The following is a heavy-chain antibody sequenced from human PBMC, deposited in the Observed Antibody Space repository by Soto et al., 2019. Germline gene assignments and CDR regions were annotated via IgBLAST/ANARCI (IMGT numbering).Heavy chain of an antibody. Sequence: QLVESGGGLVKPGESLRLSCTGSGFTVFSDAFMSWVRQAPGKGLEWVGRMTSGGQRAKTDYAAPVKGRFTISRDDSKHMVYLQMNNLKTEDTGVYFCAWIGDFYNTLFSWGQGTKVTVSS. D-gene: IGHD5-12*01. J-gene: IGHJ3*01. CDR2: MTSGGQRAKT. CDR3: AWIGDFYNTLFS. V-gene: IGHV3-15*01. CDR1: GFTVFSDAF.